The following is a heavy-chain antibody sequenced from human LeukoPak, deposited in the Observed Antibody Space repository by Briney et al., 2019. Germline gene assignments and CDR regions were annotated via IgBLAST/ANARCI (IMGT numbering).Heavy chain of an antibody. J-gene: IGHJ4*02. CDR1: GYTFTSYG. CDR3: ARDCSSTSCYTTIDY. CDR2: ISAYNGNT. V-gene: IGHV1-18*01. Sequence: ASVKVSCKASGYTFTSYGISWVRQAPGQGLEWMGWISAYNGNTSYAQKLQGRVTMTTDTSTSTAYMELRSLRSDDTAVYYCARDCSSTSCYTTIDYWGQGTLVTVSS. D-gene: IGHD2-2*02.